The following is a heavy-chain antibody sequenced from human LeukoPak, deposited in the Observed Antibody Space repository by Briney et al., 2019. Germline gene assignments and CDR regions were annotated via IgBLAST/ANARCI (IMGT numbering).Heavy chain of an antibody. CDR3: AKDRFDCSSTSCYEPNYFDY. D-gene: IGHD2-2*01. V-gene: IGHV3-30*02. Sequence: GGSLRLSCTASGITFSKTGMHWVRQAPGKGLEWVAFIRYDGSNKYYADSVKGRFTISRDNSKDTLYLQMNSLRAEDTAVYYCAKDRFDCSSTSCYEPNYFDYWGQGTLVTVSS. CDR2: IRYDGSNK. J-gene: IGHJ4*02. CDR1: GITFSKTG.